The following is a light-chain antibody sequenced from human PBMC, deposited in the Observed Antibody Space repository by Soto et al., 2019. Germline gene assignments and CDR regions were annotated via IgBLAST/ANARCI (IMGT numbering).Light chain of an antibody. CDR3: QQSKTKLWT. V-gene: IGKV1-5*01. J-gene: IGKJ1*01. CDR1: ESISVW. Sequence: DILMTQSPSTLSASVGDRVTITCRASESISVWLAWYQQKPGKAPKLLIYEASILESGVPSRFSGTGSGTEFTLTISSLQPNDFATYYCQQSKTKLWTFGQGTGVEV. CDR2: EAS.